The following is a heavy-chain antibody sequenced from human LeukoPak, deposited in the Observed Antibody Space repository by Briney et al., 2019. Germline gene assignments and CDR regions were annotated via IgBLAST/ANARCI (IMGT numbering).Heavy chain of an antibody. CDR1: GGSISSYY. D-gene: IGHD5-18*01. CDR2: IYYSGST. J-gene: IGHJ4*02. CDR3: ARALSGYSYGY. Sequence: PSETLSLTCTVSGGSISSYYWSWIRQPPGKGLEWIGYIYYSGSTNYNPSLKSRVTISVDTSKNQFSLKLSSVTAADTAVYYCARALSGYSYGYWGQGTLVTVSS. V-gene: IGHV4-59*01.